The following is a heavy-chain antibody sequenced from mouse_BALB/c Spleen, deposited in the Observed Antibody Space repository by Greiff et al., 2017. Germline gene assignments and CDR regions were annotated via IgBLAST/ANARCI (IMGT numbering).Heavy chain of an antibody. CDR3: ARRYYYGSSYDFDY. V-gene: IGHV14-3*02. CDR2: IDPANGNT. D-gene: IGHD1-1*01. J-gene: IGHJ2*01. Sequence: VHVKQSGAELVKPGASVKLSCTASGFNIKDTYMHWVKQRPEQGLEWIGRIDPANGNTKYDPKFQGKATITADTSSNTAYLQLSSLTSEDTAVYYCARRYYYGSSYDFDYWGQGTTLTVSS. CDR1: GFNIKDTY.